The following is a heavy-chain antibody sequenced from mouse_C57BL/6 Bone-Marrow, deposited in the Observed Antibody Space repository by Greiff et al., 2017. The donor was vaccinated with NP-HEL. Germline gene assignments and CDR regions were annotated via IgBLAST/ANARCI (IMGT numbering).Heavy chain of an antibody. CDR1: GYTFTSYW. J-gene: IGHJ2*01. Sequence: VQLQQPGAELVKPGASVKMSCKASGYTFTSYWITWVKQRPGQGLEWIGDIYPGSGSTNYNEKFKSKATLTVDTSSSTAYMQLSSLTSEDSAVYYCAPYYSNYNYFDYWGQGTTLTVSS. D-gene: IGHD2-5*01. CDR2: IYPGSGST. CDR3: APYYSNYNYFDY. V-gene: IGHV1-55*01.